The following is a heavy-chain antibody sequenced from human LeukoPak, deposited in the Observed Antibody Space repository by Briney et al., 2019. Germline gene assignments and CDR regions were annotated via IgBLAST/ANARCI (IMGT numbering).Heavy chain of an antibody. D-gene: IGHD1-26*01. CDR1: GGSFSGYY. Sequence: SETLSLTCAVYGGSFSGYYWSWIRQPPGKGLEWIGEINHSGSTYYNPSLKSRVTMSLDTSKSQFSLKLTSVTAADTAVYSCARDAWDLLGAFDIWGQGTMVTVSS. CDR2: INHSGST. J-gene: IGHJ3*02. CDR3: ARDAWDLLGAFDI. V-gene: IGHV4-34*01.